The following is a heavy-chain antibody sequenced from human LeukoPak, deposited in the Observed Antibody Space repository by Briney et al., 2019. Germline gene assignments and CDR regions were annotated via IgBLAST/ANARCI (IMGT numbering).Heavy chain of an antibody. V-gene: IGHV3-9*01. Sequence: GGSLRLSCAASGFTFDDYAMHWVRQAPGKGLEWVSGISWNSGSIGYADSVKGRFTISRDNAENSLYLQMNSLRAEDTALYYCAKETHSSGTFDYWGQGTLVTVSS. J-gene: IGHJ4*02. CDR2: ISWNSGSI. CDR3: AKETHSSGTFDY. CDR1: GFTFDDYA. D-gene: IGHD3-22*01.